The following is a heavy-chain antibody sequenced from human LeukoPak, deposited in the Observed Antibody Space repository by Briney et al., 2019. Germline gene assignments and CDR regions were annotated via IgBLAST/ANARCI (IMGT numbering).Heavy chain of an antibody. D-gene: IGHD3-22*01. V-gene: IGHV1-24*01. CDR1: GYTLTELS. CDR2: FDPEDGET. CDR3: ARLHYDSSGYYSPFDY. J-gene: IGHJ4*02. Sequence: ASVKVSCKVSGYTLTELSMHWVRQAPGKGLEWMGGFDPEDGETIYAQKFQGRVTMTEDTSTDTAYMELSSLRSEDTAVYYCARLHYDSSGYYSPFDYWGQGTLVTVSS.